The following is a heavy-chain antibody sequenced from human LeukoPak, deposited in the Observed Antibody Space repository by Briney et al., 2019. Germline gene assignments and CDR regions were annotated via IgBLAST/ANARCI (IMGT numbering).Heavy chain of an antibody. V-gene: IGHV4-61*02. CDR1: GVSISSGSYY. J-gene: IGHJ3*02. CDR2: IYTSGST. D-gene: IGHD2-2*01. CDR3: ARAGPEVVPAAIDAFDI. Sequence: SETLSLTCTVSGVSISSGSYYWSWIRQPAGKGLEWIGRIYTSGSTNYNPSLKSRVTISVDTSKNQFSLKLSSVTAADTAVYYCARAGPEVVPAAIDAFDIWGQGTMVTVSS.